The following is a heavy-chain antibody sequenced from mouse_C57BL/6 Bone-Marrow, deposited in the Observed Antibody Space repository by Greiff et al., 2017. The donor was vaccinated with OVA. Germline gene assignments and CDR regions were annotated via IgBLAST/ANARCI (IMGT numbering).Heavy chain of an antibody. V-gene: IGHV1-82*01. J-gene: IGHJ2*01. Sequence: QVQLQQSGPELVKPGASVKISCKASGYAFSSSWMNWVKQRPGKGLEWIGRIYPGDGDTNYNGKFKGKATLTADKSSSTAYMQLSSLTSEDSAVYFCAREIYYGNYVDDWGQGTTLTVSS. CDR2: IYPGDGDT. CDR3: AREIYYGNYVDD. CDR1: GYAFSSSW. D-gene: IGHD2-1*01.